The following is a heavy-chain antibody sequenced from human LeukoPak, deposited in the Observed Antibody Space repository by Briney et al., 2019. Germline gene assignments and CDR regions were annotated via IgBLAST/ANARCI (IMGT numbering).Heavy chain of an antibody. CDR1: GGSISSGSYY. J-gene: IGHJ6*03. V-gene: IGHV4-61*02. Sequence: SQTLSLTCTVSGGSISSGSYYWNWIRQPAGKGLEWIGRIYTSGSTKYNPSLKSRVTVSVDTSKNQFSLKVRSVTAADTAVYYCAKDLPYYYYMDVWGKGTTVTISS. CDR3: AKDLPYYYYMDV. CDR2: IYTSGST.